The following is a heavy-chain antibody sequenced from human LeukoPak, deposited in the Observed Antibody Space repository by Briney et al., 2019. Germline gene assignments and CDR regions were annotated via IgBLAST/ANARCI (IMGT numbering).Heavy chain of an antibody. CDR3: ARQSGSRGAFDI. D-gene: IGHD3-10*01. CDR1: GGSISRSYEY. V-gene: IGHV4-39*01. Sequence: SETLSLTCTVSGGSISRSYEYWGWIRQPPGKGLQWIVHIYYSGSIYYNPSLRSRLTISIDTSKNQFALKLGSVTAADTAVYYCARQSGSRGAFDIWGQGTMVIVSS. J-gene: IGHJ3*02. CDR2: IYYSGSI.